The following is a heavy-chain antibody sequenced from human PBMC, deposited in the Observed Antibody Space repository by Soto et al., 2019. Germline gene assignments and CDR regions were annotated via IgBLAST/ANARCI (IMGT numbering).Heavy chain of an antibody. J-gene: IGHJ4*02. CDR2: INHSGST. CDR1: GGSFSGYY. Sequence: SETLSLTCAVYGGSFSGYYWSWIRQPPGKGLEWIGEINHSGSTNYNPSLKSRVTISVDTSKNQFSLKLSSVTAADTAVYYCARLPRPSGYDKELTDYWGQGTLVTVSS. V-gene: IGHV4-34*01. D-gene: IGHD5-12*01. CDR3: ARLPRPSGYDKELTDY.